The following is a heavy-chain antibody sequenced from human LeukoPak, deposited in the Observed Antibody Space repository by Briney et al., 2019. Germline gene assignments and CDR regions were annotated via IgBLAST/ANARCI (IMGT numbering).Heavy chain of an antibody. V-gene: IGHV3-15*01. CDR2: IKSKTDSGTT. Sequence: GGSLRLSCAASGFTFSNAWMSWVRQAPGKGLEWVGRIKSKTDSGTTDYAAPVKGRFTISRDDSKNTLYLQMNSLKTEDTAVYYCTTTSWWLVRSWGQGTLVTVSS. CDR1: GFTFSNAW. D-gene: IGHD6-19*01. CDR3: TTTSWWLVRS. J-gene: IGHJ5*02.